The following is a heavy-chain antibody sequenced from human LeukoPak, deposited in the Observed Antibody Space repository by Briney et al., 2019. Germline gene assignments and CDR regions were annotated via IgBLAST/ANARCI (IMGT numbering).Heavy chain of an antibody. CDR3: TTIRGGSYSAHVD. V-gene: IGHV3-15*07. CDR2: IKSKTDGGTT. J-gene: IGHJ4*02. Sequence: KAGGSLRLSCAASGLTFSNAWMNWVRQAPGKGLEWVGRIKSKTDGGTTDYAAPVKGRFTISRDDSKNTLYLQMNSLKTEDTAVYYCTTIRGGSYSAHVDWGQGTLVTVSS. D-gene: IGHD1-26*01. CDR1: GLTFSNAW.